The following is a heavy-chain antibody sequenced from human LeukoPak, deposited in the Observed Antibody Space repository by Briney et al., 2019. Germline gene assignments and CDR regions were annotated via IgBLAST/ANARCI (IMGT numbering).Heavy chain of an antibody. CDR3: ASTIGDGSGSYYPFDY. D-gene: IGHD3-10*01. CDR1: GGSISSGSYY. V-gene: IGHV4-61*02. Sequence: SETLSLTCTVSGGSISSGSYYWSRIRQPARKGLEWIGRIYTSGSTNYNPSLKSRVTISVDTSKNQFSLKLSSVTAADTAVYYCASTIGDGSGSYYPFDYWGQGTLVTVSS. J-gene: IGHJ4*02. CDR2: IYTSGST.